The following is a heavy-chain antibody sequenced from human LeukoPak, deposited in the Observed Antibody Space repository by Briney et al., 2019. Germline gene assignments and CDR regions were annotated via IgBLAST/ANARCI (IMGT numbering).Heavy chain of an antibody. D-gene: IGHD3-22*01. CDR1: GFTFSSYA. V-gene: IGHV3-30-3*01. Sequence: GGSLRLSCAASGFTFSSYAMHWVRQAPGKGLEWVAVISYDGSNKYYADSVKGRFTISRDNSKNTLYLQMNSLRAEDTAVYYCARESDDSSGYYLDYWGQGTLVTVSS. J-gene: IGHJ4*02. CDR3: ARESDDSSGYYLDY. CDR2: ISYDGSNK.